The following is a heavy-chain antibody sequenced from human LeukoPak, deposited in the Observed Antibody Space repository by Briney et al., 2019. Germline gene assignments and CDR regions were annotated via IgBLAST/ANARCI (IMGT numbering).Heavy chain of an antibody. Sequence: GGTLRLSCEASGFTFSSYGMSWVRQAPGKGLEWVSAISGSGGTTYYADSVKGRFTISRDNSMNTLYLQMNSLRAEDTAVYSCAKDRLGALLYFDSWGQGTLVTVSS. D-gene: IGHD1-26*01. CDR2: ISGSGGTT. V-gene: IGHV3-23*01. CDR1: GFTFSSYG. J-gene: IGHJ4*02. CDR3: AKDRLGALLYFDS.